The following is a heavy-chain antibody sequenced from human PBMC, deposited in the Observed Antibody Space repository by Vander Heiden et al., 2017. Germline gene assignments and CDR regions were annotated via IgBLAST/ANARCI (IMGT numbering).Heavy chain of an antibody. CDR2: INHSGST. Sequence: QVPLQQWGAGLFKPSDTLSLTCAVYGGSFSGYYWSWTRQPPGKGLEWIGEINHSGSTNYNPSLKSRVTISVDTSKNQFSLKLSSVTAADTAVYYCARTITGTTIPFDYWGQGTLVTVSS. D-gene: IGHD1-7*01. CDR1: GGSFSGYY. V-gene: IGHV4-34*01. CDR3: ARTITGTTIPFDY. J-gene: IGHJ4*02.